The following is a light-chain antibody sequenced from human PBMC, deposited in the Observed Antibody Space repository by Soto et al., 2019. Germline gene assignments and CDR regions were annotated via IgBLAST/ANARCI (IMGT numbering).Light chain of an antibody. J-gene: IGKJ4*01. CDR1: QSLSSY. CDR3: QQSYSTPLT. Sequence: DIQMTQSPSSLSASVGDSVTITCRARQSLSSYLNWYQQKPRKAPKLLIYAASSLQSGVPSRFSGSGSGTDFTLTISSLQPEDFATYYCQQSYSTPLTFGGGTKVEIK. V-gene: IGKV1-39*01. CDR2: AAS.